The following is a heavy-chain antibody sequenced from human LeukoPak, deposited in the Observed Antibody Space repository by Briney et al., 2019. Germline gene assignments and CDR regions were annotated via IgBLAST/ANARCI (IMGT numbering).Heavy chain of an antibody. V-gene: IGHV4-59*08. CDR1: GGSMSGYY. J-gene: IGHJ4*02. CDR2: IYYSGST. CDR3: ARRTYNWNEYFFDH. Sequence: PSATLSLTCTISGGSMSGYYWSWIRQHPGEGMEWLGYIYYSGSTNYNPSLKSRVTISVDTSKNQSSLKLSSVTAADTAVYYCARRTYNWNEYFFDHWGQGTLVT. D-gene: IGHD1-1*01.